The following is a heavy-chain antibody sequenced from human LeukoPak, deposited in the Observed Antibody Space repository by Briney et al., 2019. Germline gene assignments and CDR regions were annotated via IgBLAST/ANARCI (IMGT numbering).Heavy chain of an antibody. D-gene: IGHD6-13*01. CDR1: GFTFSSYG. Sequence: PGRSLRLSCAASGFTFSSYGIHWVRQAPGKGLEWVAVVSYDGSEKYYADSVKGRLTISRDKSKNTVSLQMNSLKTEDTAVYYCYLAAAGRAFDIWGQGTMVTVSS. J-gene: IGHJ3*02. CDR2: VSYDGSEK. V-gene: IGHV3-30*03. CDR3: YLAAAGRAFDI.